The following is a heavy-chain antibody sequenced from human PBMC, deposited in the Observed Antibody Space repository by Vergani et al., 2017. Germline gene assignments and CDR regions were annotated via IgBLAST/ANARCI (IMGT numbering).Heavy chain of an antibody. CDR3: ARGEAYGDFMGAFDI. V-gene: IGHV1-69*04. D-gene: IGHD4-17*01. CDR2: IIPILGIA. CDR1: GGTFSSYA. J-gene: IGHJ3*02. Sequence: QVQLVQSGAEVKKPGSSVKVSCKASGGTFSSYAISWVRQAPGQGLEWLGRIIPILGIANYAQKFQGRVTIPADKSTSTAYMELSRLRSEDTAVYYCARGEAYGDFMGAFDIWGQGRMVTVSS.